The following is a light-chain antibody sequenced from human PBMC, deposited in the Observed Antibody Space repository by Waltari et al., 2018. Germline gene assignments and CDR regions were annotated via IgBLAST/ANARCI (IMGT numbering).Light chain of an antibody. J-gene: IGLJ1*01. V-gene: IGLV1-44*01. CDR3: AAWDDSLSGFV. CDR2: TND. CDR1: RSNIGSNA. Sequence: QSVLTQPPSASGTPGQRVTISCSGSRSNIGSNAVNWYKQVPGPAPKLLIYTNDQRPSGVPDRFSGSKSGTSASLAISGLQSEDEAGYYCAAWDDSLSGFVFGTGTKVTVL.